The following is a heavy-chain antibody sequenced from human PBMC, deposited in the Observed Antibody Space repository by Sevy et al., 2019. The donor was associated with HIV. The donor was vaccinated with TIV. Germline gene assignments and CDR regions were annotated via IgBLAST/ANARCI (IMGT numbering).Heavy chain of an antibody. CDR1: GFTFSSYS. V-gene: IGHV3-48*01. CDR2: ISSSSSTI. CDR3: ARDNPLYSGSYYAFDI. D-gene: IGHD1-26*01. Sequence: GGSLRLSCAASGFTFSSYSMNWVRQAPGKGLEWVSYISSSSSTIYYADSVKGRFTISRDNAKNSLYLQMNSLRAEDTAVYYCARDNPLYSGSYYAFDIWGQGTMVTVSS. J-gene: IGHJ3*02.